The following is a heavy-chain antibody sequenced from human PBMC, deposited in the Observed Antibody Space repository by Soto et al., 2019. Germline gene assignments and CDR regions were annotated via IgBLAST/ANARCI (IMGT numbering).Heavy chain of an antibody. CDR3: ARGVNYYDSSGFYPRDY. J-gene: IGHJ4*02. CDR2: VYHSGRT. D-gene: IGHD3-22*01. V-gene: IGHV4-38-2*01. CDR1: GYSITTGYY. Sequence: PSETLSLTCAVSGYSITTGYYWGWVRRPPGKGLEWIGSVYHSGRTSYNPSLESRVTISVDTSKNQFSLRLSSVTAADTAVYYCARGVNYYDSSGFYPRDYWGQGILVTVYS.